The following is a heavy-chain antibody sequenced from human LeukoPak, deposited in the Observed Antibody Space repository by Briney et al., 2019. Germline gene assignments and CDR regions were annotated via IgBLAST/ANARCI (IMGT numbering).Heavy chain of an antibody. J-gene: IGHJ4*02. V-gene: IGHV1-69*05. CDR3: TIAAAGFPLFDH. CDR2: IVPTIGTA. CDR1: GGSFSSFA. Sequence: SVKVSCKTSGGSFSSFAITWVRQAPGQGLEWMGRIVPTIGTANYTQKFQDRVSITTDESTSTVYMELSSLRSDDTAVYYCTIAAAGFPLFDHWGQGTLVIVSS. D-gene: IGHD6-13*01.